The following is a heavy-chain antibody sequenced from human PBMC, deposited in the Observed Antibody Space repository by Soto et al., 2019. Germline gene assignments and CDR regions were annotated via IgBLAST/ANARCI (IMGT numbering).Heavy chain of an antibody. Sequence: SDSLSQTYSNFGRAVSTYLWIGFMQSPGKGLEWIGYVHYSGTTNYSPSLRSRVIMSVDTSKNQLSLKLNSVTAADAAVYYCATGSASSTSDAFDIWDRGTVVT. J-gene: IGHJ3*02. CDR1: GRAVSTYL. CDR2: VHYSGTT. CDR3: ATGSASSTSDAFDI. V-gene: IGHV4-59*02. D-gene: IGHD2-15*01.